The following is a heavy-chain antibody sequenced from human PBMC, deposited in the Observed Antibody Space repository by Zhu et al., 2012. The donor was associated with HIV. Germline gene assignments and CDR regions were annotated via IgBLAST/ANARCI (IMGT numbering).Heavy chain of an antibody. J-gene: IGHJ6*03. CDR1: GYSISSSNW. CDR2: MSYSGST. Sequence: QVQLQESGPGLVKPSXTLSLTCAVSGYSISSSNWWGWIRQPPGKGLEWIAYMSYSGSTYYNVSLKSRVTMSVDTSKNQFSLKLRSVTAVDTAVYYCARIREDILTGFYYYYMDVWGKGPRSPSP. V-gene: IGHV4-28*01. CDR3: ARIREDILTGFYYYYMDV. D-gene: IGHD3-9*01.